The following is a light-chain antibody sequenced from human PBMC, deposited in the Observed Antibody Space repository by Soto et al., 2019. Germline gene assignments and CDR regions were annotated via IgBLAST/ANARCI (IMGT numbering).Light chain of an antibody. CDR3: SSYVGSNNFPYV. J-gene: IGLJ1*01. V-gene: IGLV2-8*01. CDR1: SSDVGGYNY. Sequence: QSVLTQPPSASGSPGQSVTISCTGTSSDVGGYNYVSWYQHHPGKAPKLIIYEVDERPSGVPDRFSGSESGNTASLTVSGLQAEDEADYYCSSYVGSNNFPYVFGTGTQ. CDR2: EVD.